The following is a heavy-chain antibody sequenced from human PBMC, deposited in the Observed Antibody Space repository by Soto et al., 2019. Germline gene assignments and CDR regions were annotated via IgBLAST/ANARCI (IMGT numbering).Heavy chain of an antibody. J-gene: IGHJ4*02. V-gene: IGHV4-59*01. CDR1: RDSSNRYY. CDR2: IYYSGST. D-gene: IGHD3-16*02. CDR3: ARAPRGTYGYRSYFDY. Sequence: SETLSLTCAVSRDSSNRYYWRWFRQPPGKGLEWIGYIYYSGSTNYNPSLKSRVTISVDTSKNQFSLKLSSVTAADTAVYYCARAPRGTYGYRSYFDYWGQGTLVTVSS.